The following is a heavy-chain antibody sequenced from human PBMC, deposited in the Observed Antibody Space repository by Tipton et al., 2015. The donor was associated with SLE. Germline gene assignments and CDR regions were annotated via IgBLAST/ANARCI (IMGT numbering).Heavy chain of an antibody. J-gene: IGHJ6*02. CDR3: ARVVTVGAAHYYDIDV. Sequence: TLSLTCFVSGDSITSDIYYWGWIRQPPGKGLEWIGSVYGSGTTHYNPSLKSRVTMSVDTSKTQFSLKLGSLTAADTAVYYCARVVTVGAAHYYDIDVWGQGTRVTLSS. D-gene: IGHD2-21*02. V-gene: IGHV4-39*07. CDR1: GDSITSDIYY. CDR2: VYGSGTT.